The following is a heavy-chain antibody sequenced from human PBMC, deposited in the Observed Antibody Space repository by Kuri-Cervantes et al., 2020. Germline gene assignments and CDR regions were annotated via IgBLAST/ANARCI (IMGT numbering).Heavy chain of an antibody. CDR1: GFTFSSYG. D-gene: IGHD1-26*01. Sequence: GESLKISWAASGFTFSSYGMHWVRQAPGKGLEWVAVISYDGSNKYYADSVKGRFTISRDNSKNTLYLQMNSLRAEDTAVYYCAKDRGYSGSYGPTMTDAFDIWGQGTMVTVSS. CDR3: AKDRGYSGSYGPTMTDAFDI. V-gene: IGHV3-30*18. J-gene: IGHJ3*02. CDR2: ISYDGSNK.